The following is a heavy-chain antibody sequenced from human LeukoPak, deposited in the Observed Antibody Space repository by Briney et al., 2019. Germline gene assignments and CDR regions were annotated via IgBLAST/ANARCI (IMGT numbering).Heavy chain of an antibody. CDR1: GGSVSSYY. CDR2: ISHTDTI. CDR3: ARGYCGHEICLVFPS. Sequence: PSETLSLTCTVSGGSVSSYYWNWVRQTPGKGLEWIGYISHTDTIAYGPSLRSRVTMSLDTSMNQSSLKLQSVTAADTGVYFCARGYCGHEICLVFPSWGQGILVTVSS. V-gene: IGHV4-59*02. J-gene: IGHJ5*02. D-gene: IGHD2-21*01.